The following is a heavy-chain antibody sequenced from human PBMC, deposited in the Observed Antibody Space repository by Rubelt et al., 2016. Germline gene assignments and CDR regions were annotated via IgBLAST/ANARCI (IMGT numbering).Heavy chain of an antibody. V-gene: IGHV3-74*01. CDR2: INSDGTNT. D-gene: IGHD5/OR15-5a*01. CDR1: GFTFSSYW. CDR3: ARSVSYYFEH. J-gene: IGHJ4*02. Sequence: GGGLVQPGGSLRLSCEASGFTFSSYWMHWVRQAPGKGLVWVSRINSDGTNTNYADSVKGRFTISRDNAKNTLYLHVSSLRAEDTAVYYCARSVSYYFEHWSQGTLVTVSS.